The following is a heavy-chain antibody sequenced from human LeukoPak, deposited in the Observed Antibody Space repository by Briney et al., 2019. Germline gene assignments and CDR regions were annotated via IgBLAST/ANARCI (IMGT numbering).Heavy chain of an antibody. D-gene: IGHD4-17*01. CDR3: AKGGCGDHYYYYYYMDV. V-gene: IGHV3-30*02. CDR2: IRYAGSNK. CDR1: GFTFSSYG. Sequence: PGGSLRLSCAASGFTFSSYGMHWVRQAPGKGLEWVAFIRYAGSNKYYADSVEGRFTISRDNSKNTLYLQMSSLRVEDTAVYYCAKGGCGDHYYYYYYMDVWGKGTPVTISS. J-gene: IGHJ6*03.